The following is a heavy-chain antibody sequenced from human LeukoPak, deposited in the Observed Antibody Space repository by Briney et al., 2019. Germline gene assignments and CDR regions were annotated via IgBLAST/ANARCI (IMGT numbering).Heavy chain of an antibody. J-gene: IGHJ5*02. V-gene: IGHV1-2*06. CDR2: INPNSGGT. D-gene: IGHD2-15*01. CDR3: ARDRGSGSIGGWFDP. CDR1: GYTFTGYY. Sequence: GASVKVSCKASGYTFTGYYMHWVRQAPGQGLEWMGRINPNSGGTNYAQKFQGRVTMTRDTSISTAYMELSRLRSDDTAVYYCARDRGSGSIGGWFDPWGQGTLVTVSS.